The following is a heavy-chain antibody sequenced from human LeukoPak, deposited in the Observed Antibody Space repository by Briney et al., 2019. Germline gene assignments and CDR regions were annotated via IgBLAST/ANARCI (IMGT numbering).Heavy chain of an antibody. CDR2: ISSNGGST. V-gene: IGHV3-64*01. Sequence: GGSLRLSCAASGFTFSSYAMHWVRQAPGKGLEYVSAISSNGGSTYYANSVKGRFTISRDNSKNTLYLQMGSLRAEDMAVYYCARRDPLGAFDIWGQGTVVTVSS. CDR3: ARRDPLGAFDI. CDR1: GFTFSSYA. J-gene: IGHJ3*02.